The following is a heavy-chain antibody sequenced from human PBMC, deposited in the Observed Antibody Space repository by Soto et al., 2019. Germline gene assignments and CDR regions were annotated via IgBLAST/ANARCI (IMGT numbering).Heavy chain of an antibody. D-gene: IGHD3-16*01. Sequence: EVQVSESGGGLAQPGGSLRLSCAASGFTFNNYVMSWVRQAPGKGLEWVSVISGSGDNTYYADSVKGRFTISRDNSKNTLYLQMHSLRVEDTALYYCAKNFMSYYYHGMDVWGQGTTVTVSS. CDR1: GFTFNNYV. CDR3: AKNFMSYYYHGMDV. J-gene: IGHJ6*02. CDR2: ISGSGDNT. V-gene: IGHV3-23*01.